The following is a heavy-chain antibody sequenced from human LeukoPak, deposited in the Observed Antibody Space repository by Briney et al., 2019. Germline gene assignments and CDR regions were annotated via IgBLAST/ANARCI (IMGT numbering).Heavy chain of an antibody. CDR3: ARDLDYGEKSEDY. D-gene: IGHD4/OR15-4a*01. Sequence: PSVKVSCKASGFTFINYYMHWVRRAPGQGLEWLGIINLSGGSTHYPQKFQDRVTMTRDTSTSTVYMELSSLRSEDTAVYYCARDLDYGEKSEDYWGQGTLVTVSS. J-gene: IGHJ4*01. V-gene: IGHV1-46*01. CDR2: INLSGGST. CDR1: GFTFINYY.